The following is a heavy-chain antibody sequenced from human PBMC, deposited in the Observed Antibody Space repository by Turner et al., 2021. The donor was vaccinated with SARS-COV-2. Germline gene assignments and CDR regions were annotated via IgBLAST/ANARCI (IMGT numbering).Heavy chain of an antibody. D-gene: IGHD1-26*01. V-gene: IGHV4-39*01. Sequence: QLQLQESGPGLVKPSETLSLTCTVSGGSISSCCYYWGWIRQPPGKGLEGIGIIYYSGSTYNNPSINSRVTISVDTSKNQFSLKLSSVTAADTAVYYCAGHPRLYSGTYSGAFDIWGQGTMVTVSS. CDR3: AGHPRLYSGTYSGAFDI. J-gene: IGHJ3*02. CDR2: IYYSGST. CDR1: GGSISSCCYY.